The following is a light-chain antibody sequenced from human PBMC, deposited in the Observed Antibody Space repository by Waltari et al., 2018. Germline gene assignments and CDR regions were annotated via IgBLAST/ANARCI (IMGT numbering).Light chain of an antibody. V-gene: IGLV2-8*01. CDR3: SSHAGSNNFV. J-gene: IGLJ1*01. CDR2: EVT. Sequence: QSALTQPPSASGSPGQSVTISCTGTSGDVGDHHFVSWYQQHPGKAPQLLIYEVTERPSGVPDRFSGSKSGNTASLTVSGLQAEDEADYFCSSHAGSNNFVFGSGTKVSVL. CDR1: SGDVGDHHF.